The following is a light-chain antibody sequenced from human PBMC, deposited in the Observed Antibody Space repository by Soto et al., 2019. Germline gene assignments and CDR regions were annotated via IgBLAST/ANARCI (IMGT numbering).Light chain of an antibody. CDR3: SSYAGSDNFEV. Sequence: QSALTQPPSASGSPGQSVTISCTGTSSDVGGYNYVSWYQQHPGKAPKLMIFQVSQRPSGVPNRFSGSKSGNTASLTVSGLQAEDEAAYYCSSYAGSDNFEVFGGGTQLTVL. V-gene: IGLV2-8*01. J-gene: IGLJ3*02. CDR1: SSDVGGYNY. CDR2: QVS.